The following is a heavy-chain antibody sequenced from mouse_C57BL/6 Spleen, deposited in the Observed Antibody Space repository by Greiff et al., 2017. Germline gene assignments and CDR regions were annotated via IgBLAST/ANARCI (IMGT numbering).Heavy chain of an antibody. CDR1: GYTFTSYW. Sequence: QVQLQQPGAELVKPGASVKMSCKASGYTFTSYWITWVKQRPGQGLEWIGDIYPGSGSTNYNEKFKSKATLTVDTSSSTAYMQLSSLTSEDSAVYYCARDYYGSREYYAMDYWGQGTSVTVSS. CDR2: IYPGSGST. V-gene: IGHV1-55*01. J-gene: IGHJ4*01. D-gene: IGHD1-1*01. CDR3: ARDYYGSREYYAMDY.